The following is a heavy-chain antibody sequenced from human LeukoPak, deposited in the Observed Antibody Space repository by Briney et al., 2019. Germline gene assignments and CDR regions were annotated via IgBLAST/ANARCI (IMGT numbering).Heavy chain of an antibody. CDR2: IYHSGST. J-gene: IGHJ3*02. V-gene: IGHV4-4*02. Sequence: SETLSLTCAVSGGSISSSNWWSWVRQPPGKGLERIGEIYHSGSTNYNPSLKSRVTISVDKSKNQFSLKLSSVTAADTAVYYCAVRPKSVAFDIWGQGTMVTVSS. CDR1: GGSISSSNW. CDR3: AVRPKSVAFDI.